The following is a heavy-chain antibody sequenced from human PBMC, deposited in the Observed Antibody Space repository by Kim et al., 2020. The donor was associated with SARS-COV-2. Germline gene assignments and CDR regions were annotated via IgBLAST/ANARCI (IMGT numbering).Heavy chain of an antibody. CDR3: ARGRTTYYYGSGSYGYFDY. Sequence: SETLSLTCAVYGGSFSGYYWSWIRQPPGKGLEWIGEINHSGSTNYNPSLKSRVTISVDTSKNQFSLKLSSVTAADTAVYYCARGRTTYYYGSGSYGYFDYWGQGTLVTVSS. V-gene: IGHV4-34*01. D-gene: IGHD3-10*01. J-gene: IGHJ4*02. CDR2: INHSGST. CDR1: GGSFSGYY.